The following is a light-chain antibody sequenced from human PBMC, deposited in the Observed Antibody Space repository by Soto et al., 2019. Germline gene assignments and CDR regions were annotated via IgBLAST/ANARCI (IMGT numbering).Light chain of an antibody. V-gene: IGKV3-15*01. Sequence: EIVMTQSPATLSVSPGDRARFSCRASQSVSSNLAWYQQKPGQAPRLLIYGASTRATGIPARFSGSGSGTEFTLTISSLQSEDFAVYYCQQYNNWLWTFGQGTKVDIK. CDR1: QSVSSN. CDR3: QQYNNWLWT. CDR2: GAS. J-gene: IGKJ1*01.